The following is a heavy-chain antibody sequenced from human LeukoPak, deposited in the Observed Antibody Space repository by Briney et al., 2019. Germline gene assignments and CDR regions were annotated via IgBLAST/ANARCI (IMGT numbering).Heavy chain of an antibody. Sequence: PSETLSLTCTVSGGSISSSSYYWGWIRQPPGKGLEWIGSIHYSGSTYYNPSLKSRVTISVDTSKNQFSLKLSSVTAADTAVYYWAGRSDSSGWYWGRETLVTVPS. V-gene: IGHV4-39*01. CDR3: AGRSDSSGWY. CDR2: IHYSGST. J-gene: IGHJ4*02. D-gene: IGHD3-22*01. CDR1: GGSISSSSYY.